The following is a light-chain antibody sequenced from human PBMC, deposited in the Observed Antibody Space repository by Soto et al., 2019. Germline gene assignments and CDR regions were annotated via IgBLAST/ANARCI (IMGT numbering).Light chain of an antibody. Sequence: DIQMTQSPSTLSGSVGDRVTLTCRASQTISSWLAWYQQKPGKAPKLLIYKASTLKSGVPSRFSGSGSGTEFTLTISSLQPDYFPTYYCQHYNSYSEAFGQGTKVELK. CDR3: QHYNSYSEA. CDR2: KAS. J-gene: IGKJ1*01. V-gene: IGKV1-5*03. CDR1: QTISSW.